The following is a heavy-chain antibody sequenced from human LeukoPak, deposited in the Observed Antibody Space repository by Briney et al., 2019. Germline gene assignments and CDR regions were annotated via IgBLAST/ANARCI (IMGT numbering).Heavy chain of an antibody. J-gene: IGHJ4*02. D-gene: IGHD1-26*01. V-gene: IGHV4-59*01. CDR1: GDSMNNYY. CDR2: INDSGST. Sequence: PSESLSLTCNVFGDSMNNYYWSWIRQPPGKGLEWIGNINDSGSTNSNPSLKSRATISVDMSRKHFFLDLSSVTAADTAVYYCARGSIVGATFDYFDYWGQGTLVTVSS. CDR3: ARGSIVGATFDYFDY.